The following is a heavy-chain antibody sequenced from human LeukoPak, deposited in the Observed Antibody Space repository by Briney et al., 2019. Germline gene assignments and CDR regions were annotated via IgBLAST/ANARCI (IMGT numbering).Heavy chain of an antibody. V-gene: IGHV3-23*01. J-gene: IGHJ4*02. CDR3: AAVPGIIIAGYFAS. Sequence: GGSLRLSCVASGFTFTSSAMTWVRQAPGKGLEWVSVVGSTGGTTYYADSAKGRFTISRDNAKNTMILQMNNLRVEDTAVYYCAAVPGIIIAGYFASWGRGTLVAVSA. D-gene: IGHD3-10*02. CDR2: VGSTGGTT. CDR1: GFTFTSSA.